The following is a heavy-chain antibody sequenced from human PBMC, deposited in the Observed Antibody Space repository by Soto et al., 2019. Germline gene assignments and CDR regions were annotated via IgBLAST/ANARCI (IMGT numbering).Heavy chain of an antibody. J-gene: IGHJ5*02. Sequence: ASVKVSFKASCYSFTSDGISWVRQAPGQGLEWMGWISAYNGNTNYAQKLQGRVTMTTDTSTSTAYMELRSLRSDDTAVYYCARDLVVAATRTDWFDPWGQGTLVTVSS. CDR2: ISAYNGNT. V-gene: IGHV1-18*01. CDR1: CYSFTSDG. D-gene: IGHD2-15*01. CDR3: ARDLVVAATRTDWFDP.